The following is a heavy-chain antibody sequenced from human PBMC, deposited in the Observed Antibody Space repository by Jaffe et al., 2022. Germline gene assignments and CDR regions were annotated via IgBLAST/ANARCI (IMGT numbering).Heavy chain of an antibody. Sequence: QVQLVQSGAEVKKPGASVKVSCKASGYTFTSYAMHWVRQAPGQRLEWMGWINAGNGNTKYSQKFQGRVTITRDTSASTAYMELSSLRSEDTAVYYCARDHECSWSGYYTGSGICYMDVWGKGTTVTVSS. CDR3: ARDHECSWSGYYTGSGICYMDV. CDR2: INAGNGNT. CDR1: GYTFTSYA. J-gene: IGHJ6*03. V-gene: IGHV1-3*01. D-gene: IGHD3-3*01.